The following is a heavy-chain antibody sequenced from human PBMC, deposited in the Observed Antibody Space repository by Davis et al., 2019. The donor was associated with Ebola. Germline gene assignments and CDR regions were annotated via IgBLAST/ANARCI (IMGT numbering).Heavy chain of an antibody. J-gene: IGHJ4*02. Sequence: SETLSLTCTVSGGSISSSSYYWGWIRQPPGKGLEWIGSIYYSGSTYYNPSLKSRVSISVDTSKNQFSLKLSSVTAADTAVYYCARQEGYCSGGSCYAGGFDYWGQGTLVTVSS. D-gene: IGHD2-15*01. CDR3: ARQEGYCSGGSCYAGGFDY. V-gene: IGHV4-39*01. CDR1: GGSISSSSYY. CDR2: IYYSGST.